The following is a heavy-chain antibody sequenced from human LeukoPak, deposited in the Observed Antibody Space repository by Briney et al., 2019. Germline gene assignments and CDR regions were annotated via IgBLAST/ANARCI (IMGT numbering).Heavy chain of an antibody. J-gene: IGHJ4*02. CDR3: ARSRGYFDY. Sequence: SETLSLTCTVSGGSISSYYWSWIRQPPGKGLEWIGYIYYSGSTNYNPSLKSRVTISVDTSKNQFSLKLSSVTAADAALYYCARSRGYFDYWGQGTLVTVSS. CDR2: IYYSGST. D-gene: IGHD6-13*01. V-gene: IGHV4-59*01. CDR1: GGSISSYY.